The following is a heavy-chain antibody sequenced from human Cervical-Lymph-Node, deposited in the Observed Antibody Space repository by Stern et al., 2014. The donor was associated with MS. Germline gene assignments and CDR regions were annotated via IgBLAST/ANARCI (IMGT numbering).Heavy chain of an antibody. Sequence: VQLEESGGGVVQPGRSLRLSCAASGFTFSSYGMHWVRQAPGKGLEWVAVIWYDGSNKYYAESVKGRFTISRDNSKNTLYLQMNSLRAEDTAVYYCARSSSPSPYYYYGMDVWGQGTTVTVSS. V-gene: IGHV3-33*01. CDR1: GFTFSSYG. J-gene: IGHJ6*02. D-gene: IGHD6-13*01. CDR3: ARSSSPSPYYYYGMDV. CDR2: IWYDGSNK.